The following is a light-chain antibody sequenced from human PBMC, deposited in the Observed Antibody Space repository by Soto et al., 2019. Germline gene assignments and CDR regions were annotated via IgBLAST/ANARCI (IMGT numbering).Light chain of an antibody. CDR2: SNN. Sequence: QSVLTQPPSASGTPRQRVTISCSGSSSNIGSNTVNWYQQLPGTAPKLLIYSNNQRPSGVADRFSGSKSGTSASLAISGLQSEDEADYYCAAWDDSLNGSYVFGTGTKLTVL. CDR1: SSNIGSNT. V-gene: IGLV1-44*01. CDR3: AAWDDSLNGSYV. J-gene: IGLJ1*01.